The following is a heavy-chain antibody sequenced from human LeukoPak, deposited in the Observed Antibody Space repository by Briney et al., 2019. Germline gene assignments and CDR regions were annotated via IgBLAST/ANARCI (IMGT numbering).Heavy chain of an antibody. CDR3: AREAINWNYRDY. Sequence: SETLSLTCTVSGGSISSGDYYWSWTRQPPGKGLEWIGYIYYSGFTYYNPSLKSRVTISVDTSKNQFSLKLSSVTAADTAVYYCAREAINWNYRDYWGQGTLVTVSS. CDR1: GGSISSGDYY. V-gene: IGHV4-30-4*08. D-gene: IGHD1-1*01. CDR2: IYYSGFT. J-gene: IGHJ4*02.